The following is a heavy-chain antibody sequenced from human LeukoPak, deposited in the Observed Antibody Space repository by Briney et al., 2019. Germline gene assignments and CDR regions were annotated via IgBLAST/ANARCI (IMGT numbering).Heavy chain of an antibody. V-gene: IGHV3-74*01. D-gene: IGHD5-18*01. CDR2: INDDGSDT. CDR1: GFTFKLYW. J-gene: IGHJ4*02. CDR3: ARDRGYSYGLLSSGQTEVVD. Sequence: GGSLRLSCAASGFTFKLYWMHWVRQVPGKRPVWVSRINDDGSDTIYADSVRGRFTISRDDAKNTVYLQMNSLRAEDTAVYYCARDRGYSYGLLSSGQTEVVDWGQGTLVTVSS.